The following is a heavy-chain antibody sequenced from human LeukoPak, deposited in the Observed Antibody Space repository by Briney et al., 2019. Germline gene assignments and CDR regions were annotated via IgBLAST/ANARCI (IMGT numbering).Heavy chain of an antibody. CDR2: FYYSGNT. V-gene: IGHV4-39*01. D-gene: IGHD1-26*01. CDR3: VRRRWELPNGTFDY. J-gene: IGHJ4*02. Sequence: SETLSLTCTVSGGSISSSSYYWGWIRQPPGGGLEWIGSFYYSGNTYYNPSLKSRVTISVDTSKNQFSLKLSSVTAADTAVYYCVRRRWELPNGTFDYWGQGTLVTVSS. CDR1: GGSISSSSYY.